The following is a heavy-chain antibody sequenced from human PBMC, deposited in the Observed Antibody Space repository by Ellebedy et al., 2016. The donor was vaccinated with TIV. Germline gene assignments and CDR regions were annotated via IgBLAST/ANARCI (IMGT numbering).Heavy chain of an antibody. J-gene: IGHJ4*02. D-gene: IGHD1-26*01. CDR1: GFTFSSYG. CDR3: AKNAGGRYYRFDY. Sequence: GESLKISXAASGFTFSSYGMHWVRQAPGKGLEWVAVISYDGSNKYYADSVKGRFTISRDSSKNTLYLQLDSLRAEDTAVYFCAKNAGGRYYRFDYWGQGILVTVSS. V-gene: IGHV3-33*05. CDR2: ISYDGSNK.